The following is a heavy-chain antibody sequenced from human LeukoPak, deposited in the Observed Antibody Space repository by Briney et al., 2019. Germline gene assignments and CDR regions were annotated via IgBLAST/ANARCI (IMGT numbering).Heavy chain of an antibody. Sequence: SETLSLTCTVSGGSFSDYYWSFIRQPPGKGLEWIGYIHHNGNSDFNPSLKSRVTISVDTSKNQFSLRMSSVTAADTAVYFCAGQAYSSGWLDNWGPGTLVTVSS. J-gene: IGHJ4*02. CDR1: GGSFSDYY. D-gene: IGHD6-19*01. CDR3: AGQAYSSGWLDN. CDR2: IHHNGNS. V-gene: IGHV4-59*01.